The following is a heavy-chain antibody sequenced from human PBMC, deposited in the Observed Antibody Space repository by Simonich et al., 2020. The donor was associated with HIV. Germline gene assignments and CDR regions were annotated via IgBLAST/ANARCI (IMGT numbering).Heavy chain of an antibody. V-gene: IGHV3-33*01. D-gene: IGHD1-26*01. J-gene: IGHJ5*02. CDR1: GFTFSSYD. CDR2: IWFEGRNT. Sequence: QVQLVESGGGVVQPGRSLRLSCASSGFTFSSYDMHWVRQTPGKMLGWDAVIWFEGRNTYYGYTGKGRFTISRDNSNNTLYQQRNSLRAEDTAVYYCARENGVPATEDWFDPWGQGTLVTVSS. CDR3: ARENGVPATEDWFDP.